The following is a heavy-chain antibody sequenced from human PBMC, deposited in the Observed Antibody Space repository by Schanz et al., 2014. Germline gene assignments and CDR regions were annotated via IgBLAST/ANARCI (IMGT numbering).Heavy chain of an antibody. Sequence: SCAASGFTFSSYGMHWVRQAPGKGLEWVAIIWYDGNNKYYADSVKGRFTISRDNSKNKLYLQMNRLRAEDSELYDCATELTSSSDWYTNWGKGTL. CDR1: GFTFSSYG. D-gene: IGHD3-9*01. CDR2: IWYDGNNK. J-gene: IGHJ4*02. CDR3: ATELTSSSDWYTN. V-gene: IGHV3-30*02.